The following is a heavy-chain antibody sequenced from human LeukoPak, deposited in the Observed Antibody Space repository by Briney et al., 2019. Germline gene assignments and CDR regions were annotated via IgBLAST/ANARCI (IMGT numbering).Heavy chain of an antibody. CDR1: GFTFDDHG. J-gene: IGHJ3*02. D-gene: IGHD3-3*01. V-gene: IGHV3-9*01. Sequence: GGSLRLSCAASGFTFDDHGMHWVRHAPGKGLEWVSGISWSSGIIGYADSVKGRFTISRDNAKNSLYLQMDSLRAEDTALYYCAKDTGRPTDAITMEDNAFDIWGQGTMVTVSS. CDR3: AKDTGRPTDAITMEDNAFDI. CDR2: ISWSSGII.